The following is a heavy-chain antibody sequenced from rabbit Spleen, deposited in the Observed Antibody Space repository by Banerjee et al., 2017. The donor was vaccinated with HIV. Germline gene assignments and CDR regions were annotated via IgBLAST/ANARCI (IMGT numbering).Heavy chain of an antibody. D-gene: IGHD4-2*01. CDR3: TRDAAGREDFNL. Sequence: QEQLEESGGGLVKPEGSLTLTCTASGFSFSSSYWICWVRQAPGKGLEWIGCHYTGDGITYYANWTKGRFTISKTSSTTVALQVTSLTAADTATYFCTRDAAGREDFNLWGPGTLVTVS. J-gene: IGHJ4*01. CDR1: GFSFSSSYW. V-gene: IGHV1S45*01. CDR2: HYTGDGIT.